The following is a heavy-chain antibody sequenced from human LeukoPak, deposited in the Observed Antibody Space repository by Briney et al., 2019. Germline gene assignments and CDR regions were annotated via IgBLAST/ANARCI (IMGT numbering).Heavy chain of an antibody. CDR3: ARDYVGNIVVVPAAIFGFRP. V-gene: IGHV1-2*02. D-gene: IGHD2-2*01. J-gene: IGHJ5*02. CDR2: INPNSGGT. Sequence: ASVKVSCKASGYTFTGYYMHWVRQAPGQGLEWMGWINPNSGGTNYAQKFQGRVTMSRDTSISTAYMELSRLRSDDTAVYYCARDYVGNIVVVPAAIFGFRPWGQGTLVTVSS. CDR1: GYTFTGYY.